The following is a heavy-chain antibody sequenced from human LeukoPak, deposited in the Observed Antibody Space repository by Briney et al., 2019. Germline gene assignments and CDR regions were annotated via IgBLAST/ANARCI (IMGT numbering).Heavy chain of an antibody. D-gene: IGHD3-10*01. CDR2: ITGSGGTT. CDR3: AAASGSGSYGQDY. Sequence: GSLRLSCAASGFTFDDYARSWVRQAPGKGLEWVSSITGSGGTTSYADSVKGRFTISRDNSKNTLYLQMNSLRAEDTAIYSCAAASGSGSYGQDYWGQGTLVTVSS. CDR1: GFTFDDYA. V-gene: IGHV3-23*01. J-gene: IGHJ4*02.